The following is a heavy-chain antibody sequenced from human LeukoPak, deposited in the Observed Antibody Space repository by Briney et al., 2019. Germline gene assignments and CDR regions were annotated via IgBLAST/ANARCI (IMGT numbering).Heavy chain of an antibody. D-gene: IGHD3-3*01. J-gene: IGHJ6*02. Sequence: SVKVSCKASGYTFTGYYMHWVRQAPGQGLEWMGWINPNSGGTNYAQKFQGWVTMTRDTSISTAYMELSRLRSDDTAVYYCARDRVPQAGRYYDFWSGYVHAYYYYGMDVWSQGTTVTVSS. CDR3: ARDRVPQAGRYYDFWSGYVHAYYYYGMDV. CDR2: INPNSGGT. CDR1: GYTFTGYY. V-gene: IGHV1-2*04.